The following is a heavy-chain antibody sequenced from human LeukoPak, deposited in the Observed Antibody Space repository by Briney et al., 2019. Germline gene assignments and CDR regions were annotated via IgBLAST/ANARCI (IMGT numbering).Heavy chain of an antibody. CDR3: AREDSSGWFSAY. J-gene: IGHJ4*02. Sequence: GGSLRLSCAASGFTFSGHGMHWIRQAPGKGPEWVAVIWHDGSKQLYADSVKGRFSISRDDSTSTLYLQMNSLRAEDTAVYYCAREDSSGWFSAYWGQGTLVTVSS. D-gene: IGHD6-19*01. CDR2: IWHDGSKQ. V-gene: IGHV3-33*01. CDR1: GFTFSGHG.